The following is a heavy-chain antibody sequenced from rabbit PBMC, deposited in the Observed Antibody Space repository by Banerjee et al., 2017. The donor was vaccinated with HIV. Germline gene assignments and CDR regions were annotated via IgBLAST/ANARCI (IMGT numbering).Heavy chain of an antibody. CDR3: ARDLGGSSDL. J-gene: IGHJ4*01. Sequence: QSLEESGGGLVQPEGSLTLTCTASGFSFSSNYYMCWVRQAPGKGLEWIACVDAGSTSRTYYATWAKGRFTISKTSSTTVILQMTSLAVADTATYFCARDLGGSSDLWGPGTLVTVS. CDR2: VDAGSTSRT. V-gene: IGHV1S40*01. D-gene: IGHD8-1*01. CDR1: GFSFSSNYY.